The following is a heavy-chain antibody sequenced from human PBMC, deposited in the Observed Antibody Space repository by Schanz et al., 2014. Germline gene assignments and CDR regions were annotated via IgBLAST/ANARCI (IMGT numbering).Heavy chain of an antibody. CDR2: VRNKNNKYTT. Sequence: EVQLVESGGGLVQPGGSLRLSCAASGFTFSDHYMDWVRQAPGKGLEWVGRVRNKNNKYTTEHAASVKGRFTISRDDAKNSLYWQRNRLRAGDKAVDCCAKDTVCGDDDYYFDYWGQGTLVTVSS. D-gene: IGHD5-12*01. CDR3: AKDTVCGDDDYYFDY. J-gene: IGHJ4*02. CDR1: GFTFSDHY. V-gene: IGHV3-72*01.